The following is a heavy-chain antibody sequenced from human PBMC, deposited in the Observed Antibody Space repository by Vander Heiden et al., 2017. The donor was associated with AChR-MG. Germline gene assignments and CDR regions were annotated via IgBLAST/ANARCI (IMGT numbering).Heavy chain of an antibody. CDR3: ARVVVVANYYYGMDV. V-gene: IGHV1-2*02. J-gene: IGHJ6*02. CDR1: GYTFTGYY. Sequence: QVQLVQSGPEPKKPAASVKVSCKASGYTFTGYYMHWVRQAPGQGLEWMGWINPNSGGTNYAQKFQGRVTMTRDTSISTAYMELSRLRSDDTAVYYCARVVVVANYYYGMDVWGQGTTVTVSS. D-gene: IGHD2-15*01. CDR2: INPNSGGT.